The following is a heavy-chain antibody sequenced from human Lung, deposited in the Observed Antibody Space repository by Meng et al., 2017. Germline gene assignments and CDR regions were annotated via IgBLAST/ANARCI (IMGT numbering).Heavy chain of an antibody. CDR3: ARGPTTMAHDFDY. CDR2: INHSGST. Sequence: QLQLQQVGGGSLTPSETLSLSFFVSGGSFRDYYWSSIRQPPGKGLEWIGEINHSGSTNYNPSLESRATISVDTSQNNLSLKLSSVTAADSAVYYCARGPTTMAHDFDYWGQGTLVTVSS. V-gene: IGHV4-34*01. D-gene: IGHD4-11*01. J-gene: IGHJ4*02. CDR1: GGSFRDYY.